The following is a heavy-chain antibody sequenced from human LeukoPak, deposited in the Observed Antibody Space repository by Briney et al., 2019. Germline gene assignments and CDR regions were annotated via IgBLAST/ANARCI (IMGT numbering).Heavy chain of an antibody. D-gene: IGHD5-18*01. CDR2: IWYDGSNK. CDR3: ATERYTYGPFDY. Sequence: GGSLRLSCAASGFTFSSYGMHWVRQAPGKGLEWVAVIWYDGSNKYYADSVKGRFTISRDNSKNTLYLQMNSLRAEDTAVYYCATERYTYGPFDYWGQGTLVTVSS. J-gene: IGHJ4*02. V-gene: IGHV3-33*01. CDR1: GFTFSSYG.